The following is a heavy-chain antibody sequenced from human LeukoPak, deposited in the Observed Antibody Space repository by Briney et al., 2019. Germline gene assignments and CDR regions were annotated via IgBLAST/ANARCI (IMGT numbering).Heavy chain of an antibody. CDR1: GLTFSSYA. V-gene: IGHV3-23*01. J-gene: IGHJ4*02. CDR3: AKVLAPQWLVNDY. CDR2: ISGSGGST. D-gene: IGHD6-19*01. Sequence: GGSLRLSCAASGLTFSSYAMSWVRQAPGKGLEWVSAISGSGGSTYYADSVKGRFTISRDNSKNTLYLQMNSLRAEDTAVYYCAKVLAPQWLVNDYWGQGTLVTVSS.